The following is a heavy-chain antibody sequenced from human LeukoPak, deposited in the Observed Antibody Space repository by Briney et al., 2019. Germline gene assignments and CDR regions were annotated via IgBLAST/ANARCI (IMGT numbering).Heavy chain of an antibody. CDR1: GGSISSGSYY. Sequence: PSQTLSLTCTVSGGSISSGSYYWSWIRQPAGKGLEWIGRIYTSGSTNYNPSLKSRVTISVDTSKNQFSLKLNFVTAADTAVYYCAAMARATLRWSFDLWAVAPRSLSPQ. CDR2: IYTSGST. D-gene: IGHD5-18*01. V-gene: IGHV4-61*02. J-gene: IGHJ2*01. CDR3: AAMARATLRWSFDL.